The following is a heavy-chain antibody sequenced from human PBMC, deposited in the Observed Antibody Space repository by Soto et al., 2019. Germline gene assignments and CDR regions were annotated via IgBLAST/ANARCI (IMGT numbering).Heavy chain of an antibody. Sequence: QDQLVQSGAEVKKPGSSVKVSCKASGGTFSSHTFSWVRQAPGQGLEWMGRIIPALGTATYAQKFQGRVTITADESATTVYMALNSLRSDDTAVYYSARPDFGDYWYFDLWGRGTLVTVSS. CDR2: IIPALGTA. CDR3: ARPDFGDYWYFDL. CDR1: GGTFSSHT. D-gene: IGHD4-17*01. V-gene: IGHV1-69*08. J-gene: IGHJ2*01.